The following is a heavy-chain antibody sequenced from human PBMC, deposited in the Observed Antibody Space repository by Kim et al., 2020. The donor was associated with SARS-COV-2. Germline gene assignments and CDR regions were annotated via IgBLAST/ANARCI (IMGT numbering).Heavy chain of an antibody. CDR2: TYYSGST. V-gene: IGHV4-59*08. J-gene: IGHJ5*02. Sequence: SETLSLTCTVSGASISSYYWSWIRQPPGKGLDWIGYTYYSGSTNYNPSLKSRVTISVDTSKNQFSLKLSSVTAADTAVYYCARLRRITIFGVVIITWFDPWGQGTPATASP. CDR1: GASISSYY. D-gene: IGHD3-3*01. CDR3: ARLRRITIFGVVIITWFDP.